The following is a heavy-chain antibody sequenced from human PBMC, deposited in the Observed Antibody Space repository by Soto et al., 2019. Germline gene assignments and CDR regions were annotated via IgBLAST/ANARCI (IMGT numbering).Heavy chain of an antibody. CDR3: ATSTWYAFDI. D-gene: IGHD6-13*01. Sequence: GGSLRLSCAASGFTFSNSIINWVRQAPGQGLGWVSSISWHSDFLYYCDALKGRFTISRDTGTNALYLQTNGLRAEGWAVSYCATSTWYAFDIWGHGTMVTVS. J-gene: IGHJ3*02. CDR1: GFTFSNSI. V-gene: IGHV3-21*01. CDR2: ISWHSDFL.